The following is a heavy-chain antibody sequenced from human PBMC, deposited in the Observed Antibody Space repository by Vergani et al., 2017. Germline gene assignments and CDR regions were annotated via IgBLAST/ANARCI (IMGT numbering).Heavy chain of an antibody. D-gene: IGHD2-15*01. Sequence: QVQLQQWGAGLLKPSETLSLTCAVYGGSFSGYYWSWIRQPAGKGLEWIGRIYTSGSTNYNPSLKSRVTISVDTSKNQFSLKLSSVTAADTAVYYCARESDCSGGSCYSHAFDIWGQGTMVTVSS. CDR3: ARESDCSGGSCYSHAFDI. CDR2: IYTSGST. CDR1: GGSFSGYY. V-gene: IGHV4-59*10. J-gene: IGHJ3*02.